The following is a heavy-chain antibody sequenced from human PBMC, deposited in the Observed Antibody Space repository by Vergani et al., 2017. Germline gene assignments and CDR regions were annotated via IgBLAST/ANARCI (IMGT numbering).Heavy chain of an antibody. V-gene: IGHV3-23*01. Sequence: EVQLLESGGDLVQPGGSLRLSCAASGFTFNHYAMNWVRQAPGKGLEWVSGISGSGGSTYYAGSVKGRFTISRDSSKNTLCLQMNSLSAGDTAVYYCAKANPRNSGYDYLYYYHAMDVWCQGTTVTVSS. CDR1: GFTFNHYA. D-gene: IGHD5-12*01. CDR2: ISGSGGST. J-gene: IGHJ6*02. CDR3: AKANPRNSGYDYLYYYHAMDV.